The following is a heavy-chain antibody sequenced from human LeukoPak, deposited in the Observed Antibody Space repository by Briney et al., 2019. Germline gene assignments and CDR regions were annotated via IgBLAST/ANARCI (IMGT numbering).Heavy chain of an antibody. CDR2: INHSGST. V-gene: IGHV4-34*01. CDR1: GPSISNFY. Sequence: PSETLSLTCTVSGPSISNFYWSWIRQPPGKGLEWIGEINHSGSTNYNPSLKSRVTISIDTSKNQFSLKLSSVTAADTAVYYCASSIYGPPYDYWGQGTLVTVSS. J-gene: IGHJ4*02. D-gene: IGHD4-17*01. CDR3: ASSIYGPPYDY.